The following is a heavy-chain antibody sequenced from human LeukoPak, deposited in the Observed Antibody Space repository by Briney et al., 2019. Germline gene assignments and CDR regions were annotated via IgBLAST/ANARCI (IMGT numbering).Heavy chain of an antibody. J-gene: IGHJ4*02. Sequence: SETLSLTCAVSGGSISGGGYSWSWIRQPPGKGLEWIGYIYHSGSTYYNPSLKSRVTISVDRSKNQFSLKLSSVTAADTAVYYCARGRLTGYSSYYFDYWGQGTLVTVSS. CDR3: ARGRLTGYSSYYFDY. D-gene: IGHD3-9*01. V-gene: IGHV4-30-2*01. CDR2: IYHSGST. CDR1: GGSISGGGYS.